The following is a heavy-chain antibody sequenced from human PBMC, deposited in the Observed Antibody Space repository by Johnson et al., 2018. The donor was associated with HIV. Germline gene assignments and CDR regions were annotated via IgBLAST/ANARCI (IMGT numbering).Heavy chain of an antibody. D-gene: IGHD1-1*01. CDR3: AKDRGLERRERAFDI. CDR1: GFTFSSYW. Sequence: VQLVESGGGLVQPGGSLRLSCAASGFTFSSYWMHWVRQAPGKGLVWVSRINSDGSSTSYADSVKGRFTISRDNAKNSLYLQMNSLRAEDTALYYCAKDRGLERRERAFDIWGQGTMVIVSS. J-gene: IGHJ3*02. CDR2: INSDGSST. V-gene: IGHV3-74*01.